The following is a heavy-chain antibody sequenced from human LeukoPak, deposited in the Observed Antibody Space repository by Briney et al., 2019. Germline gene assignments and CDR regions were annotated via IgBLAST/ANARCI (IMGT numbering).Heavy chain of an antibody. CDR1: GFTFSNAW. J-gene: IGHJ4*02. CDR2: IKSKTDGGTI. CDR3: TTDLAAVAGSFDY. D-gene: IGHD6-19*01. V-gene: IGHV3-15*01. Sequence: GGSLRLSCAASGFTFSNAWMSWVRQAPGKGLEWVGRIKSKTDGGTIDYAAPAKGRFTISRDDSKNTLYLQMNSLKTEDTAVYYCTTDLAAVAGSFDYWGQGTLVTVSS.